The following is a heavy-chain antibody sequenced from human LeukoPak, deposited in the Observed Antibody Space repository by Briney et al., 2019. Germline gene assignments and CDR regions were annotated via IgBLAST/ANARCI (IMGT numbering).Heavy chain of an antibody. CDR1: GFTFSSYG. CDR2: IWYDGSNK. CDR3: ARGDGYNDAEYLQH. Sequence: GRSLRLSCAASGFTFSSYGMHWVRQAPGRGLEWVAVIWYDGSNKYYGDSVKGRFTISRDNSKKTLYLQMNSLRVEDTAVYYCARGDGYNDAEYLQHWGQGTLVTVS. D-gene: IGHD5-24*01. V-gene: IGHV3-33*01. J-gene: IGHJ1*01.